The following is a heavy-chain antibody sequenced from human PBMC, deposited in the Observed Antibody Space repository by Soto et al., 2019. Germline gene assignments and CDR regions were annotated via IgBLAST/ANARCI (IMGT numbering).Heavy chain of an antibody. CDR3: ARAECSSPDCLTAYYSYGLDA. Sequence: PGGSLRLSCAASGFTFSNFEMHWVRQAPGKGLEWVSYINTAGSTKYYAESVKGRFTISRDNARNSLFLQMNSLRAEDTAVYYCARAECSSPDCLTAYYSYGLDAWGQGSTVTVSS. CDR2: INTAGSTK. V-gene: IGHV3-48*03. CDR1: GFTFSNFE. D-gene: IGHD3-9*01. J-gene: IGHJ6*02.